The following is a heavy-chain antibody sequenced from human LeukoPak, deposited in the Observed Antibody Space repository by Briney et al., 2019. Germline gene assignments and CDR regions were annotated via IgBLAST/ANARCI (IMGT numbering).Heavy chain of an antibody. D-gene: IGHD3-10*01. CDR1: GFTFRRYG. CDR3: VRDRVPAHGWFGP. Sequence: GGSLRLSCAASGFTFRRYGMHWVRQAPGKGLEWVAVIWTDGDNKYYAESVKGRFTISRDDSENTLYLQMNSLRVEDTAVYFCVRDRVPAHGWFGPWGQGILVTVSS. J-gene: IGHJ5*02. CDR2: IWTDGDNK. V-gene: IGHV3-33*01.